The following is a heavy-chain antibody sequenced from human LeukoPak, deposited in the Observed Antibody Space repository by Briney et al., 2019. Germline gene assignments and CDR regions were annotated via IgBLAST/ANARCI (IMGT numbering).Heavy chain of an antibody. V-gene: IGHV1-8*03. Sequence: GASVKVSCKASGYTFTGYYMHWVRQAPGQGLEWMGWINPNSGNTGYAQKFQGRVTITRNTSISTAYMELSSLRSEDTAVYYCARGRYRWYMDVWGKGTTVTVSS. CDR3: ARGRYRWYMDV. J-gene: IGHJ6*03. CDR1: GYTFTGYY. D-gene: IGHD1-26*01. CDR2: INPNSGNT.